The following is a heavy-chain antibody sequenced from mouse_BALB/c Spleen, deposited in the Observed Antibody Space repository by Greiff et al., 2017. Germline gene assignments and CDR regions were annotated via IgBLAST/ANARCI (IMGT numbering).Heavy chain of an antibody. Sequence: EVKVEESGPGLVKPSQSLSLTCTVTGYSITSDYAWNWIRQFPGNKLEWMGYISYSGSTSYNPSLKSRISITRDTSKNQFFLQLNSVTTEDTATYYCARLYGNYYFDYWGQGTTLTVSS. CDR2: ISYSGST. V-gene: IGHV3-2*02. J-gene: IGHJ2*01. D-gene: IGHD2-10*02. CDR1: GYSITSDYA. CDR3: ARLYGNYYFDY.